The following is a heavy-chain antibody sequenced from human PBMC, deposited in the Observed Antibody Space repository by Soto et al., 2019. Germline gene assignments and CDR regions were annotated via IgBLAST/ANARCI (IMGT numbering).Heavy chain of an antibody. CDR2: VHHSWGS. Sequence: QVQLPESGPGLVKPSETMSLSCTVSGGSISSYYWSWFRQSPGKRMEWIGYVHHSWGSSYNPSLQSRVSISLDTSNSQFTRKVTSVTATDTAVYYCARQGFGPLHGLVDVWGQGTTVTVSS. CDR3: ARQGFGPLHGLVDV. CDR1: GGSISSYY. D-gene: IGHD3-10*01. V-gene: IGHV4-59*08. J-gene: IGHJ6*02.